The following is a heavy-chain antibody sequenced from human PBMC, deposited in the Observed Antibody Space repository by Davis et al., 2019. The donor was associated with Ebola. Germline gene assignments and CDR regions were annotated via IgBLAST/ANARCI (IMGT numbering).Heavy chain of an antibody. CDR1: GFTFSNYA. Sequence: GESLKISCAASGFTFSNYAMSWVRQGPGKGLEWVSTMSGSGSSGDTRYAGSVKGRFTISRDNSKNTLYLQMNSLGAEDTAVYYCAKDISVEIWHLGEFDYWGQGTLVTVSS. CDR3: AKDISVEIWHLGEFDY. D-gene: IGHD3-16*01. J-gene: IGHJ4*02. V-gene: IGHV3-23*01. CDR2: MSGSGSSGDT.